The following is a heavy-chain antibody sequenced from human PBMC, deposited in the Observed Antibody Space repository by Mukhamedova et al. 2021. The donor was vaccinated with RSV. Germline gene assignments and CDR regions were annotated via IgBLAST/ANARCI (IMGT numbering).Heavy chain of an antibody. CDR3: ARGNYGDYAFDY. J-gene: IGHJ4*02. V-gene: IGHV1-8*01. CDR2: NSGNT. D-gene: IGHD4-17*01. Sequence: NSGNTGYAQKFQGRVTMTRNTSISTAYMELSSLRSEDTAVYYCARGNYGDYAFDYWGQGNLVTVSS.